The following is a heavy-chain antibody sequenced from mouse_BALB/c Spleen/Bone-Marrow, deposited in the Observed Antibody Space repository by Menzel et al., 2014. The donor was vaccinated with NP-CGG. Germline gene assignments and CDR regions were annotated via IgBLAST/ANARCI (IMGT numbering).Heavy chain of an antibody. J-gene: IGHJ2*01. CDR2: IHPGNSDT. V-gene: IGHV1-5*01. Sequence: VQLQQSGTVLARPGAAVKMSCKASGYTFSNYWMHWIKQRPGQGLEWIGTIHPGNSDTTYNQKFKGKAKLTAVTSTSTAYMELSILTNEDSAVDYCTTLARNIFDHRRQSTPLPVSS. CDR1: GYTFSNYW. D-gene: IGHD3-1*01. CDR3: TTLARNIFDH.